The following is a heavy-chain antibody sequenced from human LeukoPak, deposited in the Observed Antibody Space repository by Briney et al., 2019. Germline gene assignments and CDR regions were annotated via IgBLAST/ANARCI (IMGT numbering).Heavy chain of an antibody. J-gene: IGHJ4*02. CDR3: ARDRLGDYDHSGYYDK. Sequence: PGGSLRLSCAASGFTFSSYSMNWVRQAPGKGLEWVSSISRSSGSIYYPDSVKGRFTISRDNAKNSLYLQMNSLRAEDTAVYYCARDRLGDYDHSGYYDKWGQGTLVTVSS. CDR2: ISRSSGSI. V-gene: IGHV3-21*04. D-gene: IGHD3-22*01. CDR1: GFTFSSYS.